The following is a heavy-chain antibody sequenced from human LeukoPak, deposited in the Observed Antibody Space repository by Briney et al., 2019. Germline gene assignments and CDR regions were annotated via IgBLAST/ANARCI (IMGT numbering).Heavy chain of an antibody. J-gene: IGHJ4*02. CDR1: GGSISSYY. CDR3: ARHTWSPGGGWYPSLDY. Sequence: MSSETLSLTCTVSGGSISSYYWSSIRHPPGEGLEWIGYIYYSGSTNYNPSLKSRVTISVDTSKNQFPLKLSSVTAAHTAVYYCARHTWSPGGGWYPSLDYWGQGTLVTVSS. CDR2: IYYSGST. V-gene: IGHV4-59*08. D-gene: IGHD6-19*01.